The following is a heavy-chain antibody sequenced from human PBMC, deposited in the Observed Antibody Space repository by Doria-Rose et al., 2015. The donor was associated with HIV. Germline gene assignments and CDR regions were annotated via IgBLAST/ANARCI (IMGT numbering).Heavy chain of an antibody. Sequence: CTASGFKFGDYALSWVRQAPGKGLEWVGFIRSKAYGGTTMYAASVRGRFTVSRDDSRRVVYLQMNSLQAADTAVYYCTRSRTTRSYLFYYHIDVWGRGTTVTVSS. J-gene: IGHJ6*03. V-gene: IGHV3-49*04. CDR2: IRSKAYGGTT. CDR1: GFKFGDYA. CDR3: TRSRTTRSYLFYYHIDV. D-gene: IGHD1-1*01.